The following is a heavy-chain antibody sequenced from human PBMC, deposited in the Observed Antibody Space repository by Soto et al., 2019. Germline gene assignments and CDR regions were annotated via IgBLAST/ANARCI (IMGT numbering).Heavy chain of an antibody. J-gene: IGHJ5*01. CDR3: DTLMHAYANNWVDS. CDR2: MYYTGTT. D-gene: IGHD2-2*01. CDR1: SGSISSDKYY. Sequence: SKTLSLTCSVSSGSISSDKYYWTWIRQSPGKGLEWIGHMYYTGTTHYNPSVTSRVIILLDKSKDQFSLTLTSVTAADTGVYYCDTLMHAYANNWVDSWGHGSLVTVS. V-gene: IGHV4-30-4*01.